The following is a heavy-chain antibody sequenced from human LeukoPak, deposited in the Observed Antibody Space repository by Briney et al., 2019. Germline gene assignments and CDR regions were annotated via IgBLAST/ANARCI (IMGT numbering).Heavy chain of an antibody. CDR1: GFTVSSNY. CDR3: ARDRLHYDSLTGYPAD. D-gene: IGHD3-9*01. CDR2: IYSGGST. V-gene: IGHV3-66*01. Sequence: GGSLRLSCAASGFTVSSNYMSWVRQTPGKGLEWVSVIYSGGSTHYADSVKGRFTISRDNSKNTLYLQMNSLRAEDTAVYYCARDRLHYDSLTGYPADWGQGTLVTVSS. J-gene: IGHJ4*02.